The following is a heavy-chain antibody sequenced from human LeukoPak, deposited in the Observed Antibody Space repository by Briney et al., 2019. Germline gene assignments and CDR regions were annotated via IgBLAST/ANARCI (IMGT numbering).Heavy chain of an antibody. Sequence: PGGSLRLSCAVSGFTISGYWMHWVRQAPGKGLVWVSRINGDGSITAYADSVKGRFTISRDNAKNTLYLQMNSLRAEDTAIYYCVRSGGYWGQGTLVTVSS. CDR2: INGDGSIT. J-gene: IGHJ4*02. CDR3: VRSGGY. V-gene: IGHV3-74*01. D-gene: IGHD1-26*01. CDR1: GFTISGYW.